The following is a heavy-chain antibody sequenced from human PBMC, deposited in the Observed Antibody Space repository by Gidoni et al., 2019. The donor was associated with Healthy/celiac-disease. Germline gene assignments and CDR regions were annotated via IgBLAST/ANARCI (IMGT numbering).Heavy chain of an antibody. Sequence: GKGLEWVAVISYDGSSKYYADSVKGRFTISRDNSKNTLYLQMNSLRAEDTAVYYCAKDGLPLTTVVTPLDYWGQGTLVTVSS. V-gene: IGHV3-30*18. CDR2: ISYDGSSK. J-gene: IGHJ4*02. D-gene: IGHD4-17*01. CDR3: AKDGLPLTTVVTPLDY.